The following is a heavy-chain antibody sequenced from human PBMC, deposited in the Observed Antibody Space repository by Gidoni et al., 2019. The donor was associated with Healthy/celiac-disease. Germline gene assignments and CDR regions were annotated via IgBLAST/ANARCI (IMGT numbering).Heavy chain of an antibody. V-gene: IGHV3-30-3*01. D-gene: IGHD6-19*01. CDR1: GFTFSSYA. J-gene: IGHJ4*02. CDR3: ARPVPPVAGPYYFDY. Sequence: QVQLVESGGGVVQPGRSLRLSCAASGFTFSSYAMHWVRQVPGKGLEWVAVISYDGSNKYYADSVKGRFTISRDNSKNTLYLQMNSLRAEDTAVYYCARPVPPVAGPYYFDYWGQGTLVTVSS. CDR2: ISYDGSNK.